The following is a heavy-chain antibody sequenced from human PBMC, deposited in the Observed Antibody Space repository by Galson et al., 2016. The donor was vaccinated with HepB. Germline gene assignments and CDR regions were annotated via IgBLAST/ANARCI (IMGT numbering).Heavy chain of an antibody. CDR1: GGTFSDST. D-gene: IGHD3-10*01. J-gene: IGHJ6*02. CDR2: IIPIFGTA. V-gene: IGHV1-69*13. Sequence: SVKVSCKASGGTFSDSTINWVRQAPGQGLEWMGGIIPIFGTATYAQKFEGRVTITADESTNTANMELSSLRSEDTAVYYCARVLFMVRGIIISADYHGMDVWGQGTTVTVSS. CDR3: ARVLFMVRGIIISADYHGMDV.